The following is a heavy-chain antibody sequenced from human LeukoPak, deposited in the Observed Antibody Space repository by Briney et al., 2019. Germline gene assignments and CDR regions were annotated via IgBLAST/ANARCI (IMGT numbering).Heavy chain of an antibody. D-gene: IGHD2-2*01. CDR2: INPSGGST. Sequence: GASVKVSCKASGYTFTSYYMHWVRQAPGQGLEWMGIINPSGGSTSYAQKFQGRVTMTRDMSTSTVYMELSSLRSEDTAVYYCARDPGYCSSTSCYSGFDYWGQGTLVTVSS. CDR3: ARDPGYCSSTSCYSGFDY. V-gene: IGHV1-46*01. J-gene: IGHJ4*02. CDR1: GYTFTSYY.